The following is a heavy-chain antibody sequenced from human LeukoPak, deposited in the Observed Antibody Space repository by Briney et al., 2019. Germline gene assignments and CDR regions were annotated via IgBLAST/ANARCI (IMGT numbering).Heavy chain of an antibody. CDR2: ISPNSGDT. Sequence: ASVKVSCKASGYTFADNHMYWIRQAPGQGLECMGWISPNSGDTNYAQKFQGRITMTGDTSISTGYMELRSLISDDTAVYYCARDSELRYCSGGSCSFDYWGQGTLVTVSS. CDR1: GYTFADNH. V-gene: IGHV1-2*02. D-gene: IGHD2-15*01. CDR3: ARDSELRYCSGGSCSFDY. J-gene: IGHJ4*02.